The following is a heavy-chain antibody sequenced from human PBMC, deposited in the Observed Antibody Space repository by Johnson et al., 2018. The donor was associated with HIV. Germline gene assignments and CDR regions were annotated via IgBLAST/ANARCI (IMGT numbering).Heavy chain of an antibody. CDR1: GFTFSSYG. D-gene: IGHD3-10*01. V-gene: IGHV3-30*03. CDR2: ISYDGSNQ. J-gene: IGHJ3*02. Sequence: QVQLVESGGGVVQPGRSLRLSCAASGFTFSSYGMHWVRQAPGKGLEWVAVISYDGSNQYYADSVKGRFTISRDNSKNTVFLQMNSLRPEDTAMYYCVRVRGTMLLDGAFDIWGQGTMVTVSS. CDR3: VRVRGTMLLDGAFDI.